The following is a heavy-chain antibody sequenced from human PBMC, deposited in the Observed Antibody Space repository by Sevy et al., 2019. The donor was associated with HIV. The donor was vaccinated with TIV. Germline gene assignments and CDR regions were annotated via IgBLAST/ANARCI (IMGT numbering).Heavy chain of an antibody. CDR1: GYTFSSYR. Sequence: ASVKVSCKISGYTFSSYRITWVRQAPGQGLECMGWISPHNGDTNYAQKLQGRVTMITDTPTTTAYMELRNLRSDDTAVYYCARAYCSGGRCYSLAYWGQGTLVTVSS. CDR2: ISPHNGDT. J-gene: IGHJ4*01. D-gene: IGHD2-15*01. CDR3: ARAYCSGGRCYSLAY. V-gene: IGHV1-18*01.